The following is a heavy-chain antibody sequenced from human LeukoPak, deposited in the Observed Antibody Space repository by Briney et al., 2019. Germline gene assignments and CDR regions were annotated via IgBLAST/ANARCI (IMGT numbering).Heavy chain of an antibody. D-gene: IGHD6-13*01. J-gene: IGHJ4*02. CDR2: INTDGSTT. CDR1: GFTFSSNW. V-gene: IGHV3-74*01. CDR3: ALSREAAGTVFDD. Sequence: GGSLRLSCAGSGFTFSSNWMHWVRQAPGKGLVWVSRINTDGSTTNYEESVKGRFTISRDNAKNTLYLQMNSLRDEDTAVYYCALSREAAGTVFDDWGQGTLVTVSS.